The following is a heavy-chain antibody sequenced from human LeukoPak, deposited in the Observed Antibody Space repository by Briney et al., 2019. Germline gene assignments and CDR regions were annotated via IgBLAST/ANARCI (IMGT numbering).Heavy chain of an antibody. CDR2: IRSGGSPI. J-gene: IGHJ4*02. Sequence: GGSLRLSCAASGFTFSSYSMNWVRQAPGKGLEWASYIRSGGSPIYYADSVKGRFTISRDNAKNALYLQMNSLRDEDTAVYYCVRDPDALDYWGQGTPVTVSS. CDR1: GFTFSSYS. V-gene: IGHV3-48*02. CDR3: VRDPDALDY.